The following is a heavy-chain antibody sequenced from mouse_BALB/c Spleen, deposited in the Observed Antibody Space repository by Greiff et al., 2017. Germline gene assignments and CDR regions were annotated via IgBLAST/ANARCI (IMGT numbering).Heavy chain of an antibody. CDR2: IDPANGNT. J-gene: IGHJ2*01. Sequence: VQLQQSGAELVKPGASVKLSCTASGFNIKDTYMHWVKQRPEQGLEWIGRIDPANGNTKYDPKFQGKATITADTSSNTAYLQLSSLTSEDTAVYDCARRAIITTGVADYWGQGTTLTVSS. CDR1: GFNIKDTY. CDR3: ARRAIITTGVADY. V-gene: IGHV14-3*02. D-gene: IGHD1-1*01.